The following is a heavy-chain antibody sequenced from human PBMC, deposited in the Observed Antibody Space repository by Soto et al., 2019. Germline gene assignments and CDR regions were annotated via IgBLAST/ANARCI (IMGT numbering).Heavy chain of an antibody. V-gene: IGHV3-30*18. CDR1: GFTFDSHG. CDR2: ISSDGNNK. J-gene: IGHJ5*02. D-gene: IGHD4-17*01. Sequence: QVQLVESGGGAVQPGRSLRLSCAASGFTFDSHGMHWVRQAPGKRLEWVAVISSDGNNKYYPYSVKGRFTISRANCNNISYLHLSSLRAEDTVAYYCAKDLLPNTVTTCGSWGQGTLVTVSS. CDR3: AKDLLPNTVTTCGS.